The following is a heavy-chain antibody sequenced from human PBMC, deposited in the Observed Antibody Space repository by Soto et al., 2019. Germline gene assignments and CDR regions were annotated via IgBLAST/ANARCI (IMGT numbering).Heavy chain of an antibody. J-gene: IGHJ4*02. D-gene: IGHD4-17*01. CDR3: ASATTPTEY. CDR1: GFTFSSYG. CDR2: ISASGNSA. V-gene: IGHV3-23*01. Sequence: GGSLRLSCAAPGFTFSSYGMVWVRQTPAKGLEWVATISASGNSADYLDSVKGRFTIARDNSRNILFLQLNSLRADDMAVYYCASATTPTEYWGQGTQVTVSS.